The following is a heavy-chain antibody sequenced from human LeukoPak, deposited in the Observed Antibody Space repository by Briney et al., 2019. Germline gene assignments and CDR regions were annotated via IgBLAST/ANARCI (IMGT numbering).Heavy chain of an antibody. CDR2: VAYDGRTQ. D-gene: IGHD2-15*01. CDR1: GXTFSRYG. J-gene: IGHJ4*02. CDR3: AKETHQMVAKSFDS. V-gene: IGHV3-30*18. Sequence: PGRSLRLSCAASGXTFSRYGMSWVRQAPGKGLEWVAVVAYDGRTQYYADSVKGRFTISRDNSRNTLSLQMDSLRADDTAFYYCAKETHQMVAKSFDSWGLGTLVTVSS.